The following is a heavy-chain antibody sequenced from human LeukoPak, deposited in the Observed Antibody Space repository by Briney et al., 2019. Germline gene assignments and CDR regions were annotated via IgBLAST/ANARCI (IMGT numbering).Heavy chain of an antibody. D-gene: IGHD3-22*01. J-gene: IGHJ4*02. Sequence: PGGSLRLSCAASGFTFSSYSMNWVRQAPGKGLEWVSYISSSSSTIYYADSVKGRFTISRDNAKNSLYLQMISLGAEDTAVYFCARGSGVTMIVDSFDYWGQGTLVTVSS. V-gene: IGHV3-48*04. CDR2: ISSSSSTI. CDR3: ARGSGVTMIVDSFDY. CDR1: GFTFSSYS.